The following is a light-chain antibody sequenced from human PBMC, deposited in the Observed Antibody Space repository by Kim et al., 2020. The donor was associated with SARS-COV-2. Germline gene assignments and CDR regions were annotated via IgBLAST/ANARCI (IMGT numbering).Light chain of an antibody. Sequence: SPGERVTLSCRASQTVGSNLAWYQQKPGQAPGLVIYDATTRASGFPDRFSGSGSGTEFTLTISSLQSEDFAVYYCQQYNNWPPVYTFGQGTKLEI. CDR3: QQYNNWPPVYT. V-gene: IGKV3-15*01. CDR2: DAT. J-gene: IGKJ2*01. CDR1: QTVGSN.